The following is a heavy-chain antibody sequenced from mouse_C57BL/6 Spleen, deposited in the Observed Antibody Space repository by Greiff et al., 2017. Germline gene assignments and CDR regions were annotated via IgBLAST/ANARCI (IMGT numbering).Heavy chain of an antibody. Sequence: DVQLVESGGGLVKPGGSLKLSCAASGFTFSDYGMHWVRQAPEKGLEWVAYISSGSSTIYYADTVKGRFTISRDNAKNTLFLQMTSLRSEDTAMYYCARPYGSSYGYFDYWGQGTTLTVSS. J-gene: IGHJ2*01. V-gene: IGHV5-17*01. CDR3: ARPYGSSYGYFDY. CDR1: GFTFSDYG. CDR2: ISSGSSTI. D-gene: IGHD1-1*01.